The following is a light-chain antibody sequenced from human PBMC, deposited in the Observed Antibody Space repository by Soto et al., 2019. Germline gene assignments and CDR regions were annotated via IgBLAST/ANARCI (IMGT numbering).Light chain of an antibody. Sequence: DIQVTQSPSTLSASVGDTVTITCRAGQNIDIYMAWYQQKPGKAPKLLIYKSSSLESGVPSRFSGSGSGKEFTLTISSLQPDDFATYYCQQYGRHWTFGQGTKVEI. V-gene: IGKV1-5*03. CDR3: QQYGRHWT. CDR1: QNIDIY. CDR2: KSS. J-gene: IGKJ1*01.